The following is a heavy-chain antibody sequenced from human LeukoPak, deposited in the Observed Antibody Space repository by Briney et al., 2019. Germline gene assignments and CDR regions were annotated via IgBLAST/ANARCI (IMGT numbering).Heavy chain of an antibody. CDR2: INSDGSST. Sequence: GGSLRLSCAASGYTFSSYWMHWVRQAPGKGLVWVSRINSDGSSTSYADSVKGRFTITRDNAKNTLYLQMNSLRAEDTAVYYCARGGGGSSSSPDYWGQGTLVTVSS. J-gene: IGHJ4*02. CDR3: ARGGGGSSSSPDY. D-gene: IGHD6-6*01. V-gene: IGHV3-74*01. CDR1: GYTFSSYW.